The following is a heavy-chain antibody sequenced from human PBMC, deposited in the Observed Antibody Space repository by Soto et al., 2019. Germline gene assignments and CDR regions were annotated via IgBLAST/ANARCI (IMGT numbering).Heavy chain of an antibody. CDR1: GGTFSSYA. J-gene: IGHJ6*02. CDR3: ASVAAKYDYYGMDV. D-gene: IGHD1-26*01. V-gene: IGHV1-69*12. Sequence: QVQLVQSGAEVKKPGSSVKVSCKASGGTFSSYAINWVRQAPGQGLEWMGGIIPIFGTADYAQEFQGRVTITADESTTTAYMQLSTLRSEGTAVYYCASVAAKYDYYGMDVWGQGTTVTVSS. CDR2: IIPIFGTA.